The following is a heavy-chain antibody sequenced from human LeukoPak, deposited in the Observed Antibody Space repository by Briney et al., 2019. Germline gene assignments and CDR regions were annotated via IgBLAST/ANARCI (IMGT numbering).Heavy chain of an antibody. CDR2: IYTSGST. V-gene: IGHV4-61*02. CDR3: ARGGRDGYSTNDY. Sequence: SQTLSLTCTVSGGSISSGSYYWRWIRQPAGKGLEWIGRIYTSGSTNYNPSLKSRVTISVDTSKNQFSLKLSSVIAADTAVYYCARGGRDGYSTNDYWGQGTLVTVSS. CDR1: GGSISSGSYY. J-gene: IGHJ4*02. D-gene: IGHD5-24*01.